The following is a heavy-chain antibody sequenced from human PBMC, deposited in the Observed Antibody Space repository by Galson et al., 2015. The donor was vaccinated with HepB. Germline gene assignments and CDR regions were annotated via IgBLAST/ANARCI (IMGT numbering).Heavy chain of an antibody. Sequence: SVKVSCQASGYRFTSYGISWVRQSPGQGLEWMRWISAYNGNTNYAQQLQGRGNMTTDTSTSTAYMALRSLRSDDTAVYYCASRRDGYSRWGAFDIWGQGTMVTVSS. D-gene: IGHD5-24*01. CDR2: ISAYNGNT. J-gene: IGHJ3*02. CDR1: GYRFTSYG. V-gene: IGHV1-18*01. CDR3: ASRRDGYSRWGAFDI.